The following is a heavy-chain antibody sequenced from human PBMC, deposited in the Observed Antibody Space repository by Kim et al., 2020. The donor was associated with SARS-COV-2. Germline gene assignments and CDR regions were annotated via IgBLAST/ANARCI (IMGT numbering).Heavy chain of an antibody. Sequence: GGSLRLSCAASGFTFSSYWMSWVRQAPGKGLEWVANIKQDGSEKYYVDSVKGRFTISRDNAKNSLYLQMNSLRAEDTAVYYCAREAMILYYYDSIQFSFFDYWGQGTLVTVSS. V-gene: IGHV3-7*01. D-gene: IGHD3-22*01. CDR3: AREAMILYYYDSIQFSFFDY. CDR1: GFTFSSYW. CDR2: IKQDGSEK. J-gene: IGHJ4*02.